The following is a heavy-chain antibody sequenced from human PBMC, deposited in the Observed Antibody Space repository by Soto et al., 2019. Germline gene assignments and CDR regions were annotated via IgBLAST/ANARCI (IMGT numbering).Heavy chain of an antibody. Sequence: QVQRVQSGAEVKKPGSSVKVSCKASGGTFSSYAISWVRQAPGHGLEWMGGIIPIFGTANYAQKFQGRVTITADESTSTAYMELSSLRSEDTAVYYCARGIMITFGGVIVPYYYGMDVWGQGTTVTVSS. CDR2: IIPIFGTA. CDR1: GGTFSSYA. J-gene: IGHJ6*02. D-gene: IGHD3-16*02. CDR3: ARGIMITFGGVIVPYYYGMDV. V-gene: IGHV1-69*01.